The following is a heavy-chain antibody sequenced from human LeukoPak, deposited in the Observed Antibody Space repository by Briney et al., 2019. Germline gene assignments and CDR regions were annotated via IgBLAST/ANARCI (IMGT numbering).Heavy chain of an antibody. CDR3: ARQEGYNYGYCDY. CDR1: GGSISSSSYY. V-gene: IGHV4-39*01. J-gene: IGHJ4*02. Sequence: PSETLSLTCTVSGGSISSSSYYWGWIRQPPGKGLEWIGSIYYSGSTYYNPSLKSRVTISVDTSKNQFSLKLSSVTAADTAVYYCARQEGYNYGYCDYWGQGTLVTVSS. CDR2: IYYSGST. D-gene: IGHD5-18*01.